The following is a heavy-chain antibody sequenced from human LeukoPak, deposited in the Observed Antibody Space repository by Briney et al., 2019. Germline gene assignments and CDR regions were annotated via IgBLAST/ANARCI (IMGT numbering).Heavy chain of an antibody. CDR1: GYTFTGYY. Sequence: GASVKVSCKASGYTFTGYYMHWVRQAPGQGLEWMGWINPNSGGTNYAQKFQGRVTMTRDTSISTAYMELSRLRSDDTAVYYCARGSFLPTGIHYDILTGYPFDYWGQGTLVTVSS. V-gene: IGHV1-2*02. J-gene: IGHJ4*02. CDR3: ARGSFLPTGIHYDILTGYPFDY. D-gene: IGHD3-9*01. CDR2: INPNSGGT.